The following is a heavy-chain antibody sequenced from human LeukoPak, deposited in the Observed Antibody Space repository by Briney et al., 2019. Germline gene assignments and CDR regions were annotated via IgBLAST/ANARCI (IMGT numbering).Heavy chain of an antibody. Sequence: PGGSLRLSCAASGFTFSSYGMHWVRQAPGKGLEWVAFIRNDGSIKYHADSVKGRFTISRDNSNNTLYLQLDSLRAEDTAIYYCAGVMRGAFDIWGQGTLVTVSS. CDR1: GFTFSSYG. J-gene: IGHJ3*02. D-gene: IGHD3-16*01. V-gene: IGHV3-30*02. CDR2: IRNDGSIK. CDR3: AGVMRGAFDI.